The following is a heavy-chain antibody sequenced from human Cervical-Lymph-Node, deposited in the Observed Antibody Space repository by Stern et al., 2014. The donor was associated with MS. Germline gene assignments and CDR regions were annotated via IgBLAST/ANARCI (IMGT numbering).Heavy chain of an antibody. CDR2: ISTKTGNP. J-gene: IGHJ4*02. CDR3: ATWGAGSSPPLFY. V-gene: IGHV7-4-1*02. Sequence: VQLEESGSELKKPGASVKVSCKASGYNLTTFAINWVRQAPGQGLEWMGWISTKTGNPTFAQGFTGRFVCSLDASINTAYLQIISLKAEDSAVYYCATWGAGSSPPLFYWGQGTLVTVSS. CDR1: GYNLTTFA. D-gene: IGHD6-6*01.